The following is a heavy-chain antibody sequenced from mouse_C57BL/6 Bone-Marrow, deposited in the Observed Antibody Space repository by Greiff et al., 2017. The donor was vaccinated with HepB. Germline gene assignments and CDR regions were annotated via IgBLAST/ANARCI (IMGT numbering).Heavy chain of an antibody. Sequence: EVKLMESGGDLVKPGGSLKLSCAASGFTFSSYGMSWVRQTPDKRLEWVATISSGGSYTYYPDSVKGRFTISRDNAKNTLYLQMSSLMSEDTAMYYCARHGLPMDYWGQGTSVTVSS. CDR3: ARHGLPMDY. V-gene: IGHV5-6*01. J-gene: IGHJ4*01. D-gene: IGHD3-1*01. CDR1: GFTFSSYG. CDR2: ISSGGSYT.